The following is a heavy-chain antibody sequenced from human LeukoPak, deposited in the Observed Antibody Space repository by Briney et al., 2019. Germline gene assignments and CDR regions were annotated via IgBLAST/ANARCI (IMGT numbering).Heavy chain of an antibody. D-gene: IGHD2-2*01. Sequence: PSESLSLTCAVYGWSFNDYYWNWVRQPPGKGLEWIGEINARGDTNFNPSLKSRVTISVDTSKSQFSLRLTSMIAADTAVYYCARGQVPAARGYHWFDPWGQGTLVTVSS. CDR1: GWSFNDYY. CDR3: ARGQVPAARGYHWFDP. V-gene: IGHV4-34*01. J-gene: IGHJ5*02. CDR2: INARGDT.